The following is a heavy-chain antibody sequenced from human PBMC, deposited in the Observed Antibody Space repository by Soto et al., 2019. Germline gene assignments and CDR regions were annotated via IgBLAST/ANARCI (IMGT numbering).Heavy chain of an antibody. V-gene: IGHV1-3*01. CDR1: VYTFTSYA. J-gene: IGHJ5*01. CDR3: ARVLPTADS. Sequence: ASVKDSCKASVYTFTSYAMHWVRPAPGQRLEWMGWIYAGNGKTKYSQKFQGRVTITRYRSARTASMELLSLTFEDKDVYYSARVLPTADSWGQGTLVPVSS. CDR2: IYAGNGKT.